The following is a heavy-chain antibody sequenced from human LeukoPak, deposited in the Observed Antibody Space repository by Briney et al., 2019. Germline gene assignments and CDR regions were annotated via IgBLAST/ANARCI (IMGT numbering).Heavy chain of an antibody. CDR3: ARDRGYYDSSGYYSHFDY. D-gene: IGHD3-22*01. Sequence: PSETLSLTCTVSGGSISSYYWSWIRQPPGKGLEWIGYIYYSGSTNYNPSLKSRVTISVDTSKNQFSLKLSSVTAADTAVYYCARDRGYYDSSGYYSHFDYWGQGTLVTVSS. CDR2: IYYSGST. CDR1: GGSISSYY. V-gene: IGHV4-59*01. J-gene: IGHJ4*02.